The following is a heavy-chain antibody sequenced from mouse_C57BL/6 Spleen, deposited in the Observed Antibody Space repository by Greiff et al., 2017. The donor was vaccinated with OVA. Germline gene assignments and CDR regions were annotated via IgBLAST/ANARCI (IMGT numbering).Heavy chain of an antibody. V-gene: IGHV1-55*01. Sequence: VQLQQPGAELVKPGASVKMSCKASGYTFTSYWITWVKQRPGQGLEWIGDIYPGSGSTNYNEKVKSQATLTVDTSSSTADMQLRILPSEDSAVYYCARSSYNSNSDWFAYWGQGTLVTVSA. CDR3: ARSSYNSNSDWFAY. J-gene: IGHJ3*01. CDR1: GYTFTSYW. D-gene: IGHD2-5*01. CDR2: IYPGSGST.